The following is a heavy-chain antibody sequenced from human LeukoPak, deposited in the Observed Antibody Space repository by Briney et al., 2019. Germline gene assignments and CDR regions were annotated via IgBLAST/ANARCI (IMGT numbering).Heavy chain of an antibody. V-gene: IGHV5-51*01. Sequence: GVSLQISCKGSGYSFTSYWIGWGRRMPGKGGEWMGLIYPGDSDTRYSPSFQGQVTISADKSISTAYLQWSSLMASDTAMYYCARQGDYGDYVPYWGQGTLVTVSS. CDR1: GYSFTSYW. J-gene: IGHJ4*02. D-gene: IGHD4-17*01. CDR2: IYPGDSDT. CDR3: ARQGDYGDYVPY.